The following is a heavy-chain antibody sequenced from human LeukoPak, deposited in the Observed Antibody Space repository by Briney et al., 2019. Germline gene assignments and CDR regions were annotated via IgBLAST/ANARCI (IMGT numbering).Heavy chain of an antibody. CDR2: IYSGGST. V-gene: IGHV3-66*01. CDR3: AKEMATMNAFDI. D-gene: IGHD5-24*01. CDR1: GFTVSGSY. J-gene: IGHJ3*02. Sequence: GGSLRLSCEASGFTVSGSYMSWVRRAPGKGLEWVSVIYSGGSTDYKDSVKDRFIISRDNSKNTLYLQMNSLRAEDTAVYYCAKEMATMNAFDIWGQGTMVTVSS.